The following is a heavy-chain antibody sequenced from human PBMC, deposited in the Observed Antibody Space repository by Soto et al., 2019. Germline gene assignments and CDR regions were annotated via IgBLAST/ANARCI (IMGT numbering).Heavy chain of an antibody. CDR2: ISSSSSTI. CDR1: GFTFNSYS. V-gene: IGHV3-48*01. CDR3: ARDSEARGSQGG. Sequence: EVQLVESGGGLVQPGGSLRLSCAASGFTFNSYSMNWVRQAPGKGLEWVSYISSSSSTIYYADSVKGRFTISRDNAKNSLYLQMNSLRAEDTAVYYCARDSEARGSQGGWGQGTLVTVSS. D-gene: IGHD2-15*01. J-gene: IGHJ4*02.